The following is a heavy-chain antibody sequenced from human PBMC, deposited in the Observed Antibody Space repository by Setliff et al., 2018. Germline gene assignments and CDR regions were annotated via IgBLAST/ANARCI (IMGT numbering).Heavy chain of an antibody. Sequence: ASVKVSCKASGYTFTSYAVNWVRQAPGQGLEWMGWINTNTGNPRYAQGFTGRFVFSLDTSVSTAYLQISSLKADDTAVYYCARAGRFGTIVYRGDYYMDVWGKGTTVTVSS. D-gene: IGHD3-10*01. J-gene: IGHJ6*03. CDR3: ARAGRFGTIVYRGDYYMDV. V-gene: IGHV7-4-1*02. CDR2: INTNTGNP. CDR1: GYTFTSYA.